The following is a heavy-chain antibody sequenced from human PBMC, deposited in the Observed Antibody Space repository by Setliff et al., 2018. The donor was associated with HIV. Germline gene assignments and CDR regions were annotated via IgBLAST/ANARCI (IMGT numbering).Heavy chain of an antibody. CDR3: ATSKMVAFDI. V-gene: IGHV5-51*01. CDR2: IYPADSDT. D-gene: IGHD2-8*01. CDR1: GYSFPNSW. Sequence: HGESLKISCKASGYSFPNSWIGWVRQMPGKGLEWMGIIYPADSDTKYNPSFQGQVIISADKSISTAYLQWSNVKASDTAIYYCATSKMVAFDIWGQGTMVTVSS. J-gene: IGHJ3*02.